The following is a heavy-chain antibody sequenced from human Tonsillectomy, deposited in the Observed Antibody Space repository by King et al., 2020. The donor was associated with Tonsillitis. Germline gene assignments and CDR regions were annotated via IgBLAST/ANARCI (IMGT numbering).Heavy chain of an antibody. CDR1: GGSIRSYY. D-gene: IGHD2-2*01. V-gene: IGHV4-4*07. CDR3: AREDYCSSTSCYFSHDAFDI. Sequence: QLQESGPGLVKPSETLSLTCTVSGGSIRSYYWNWIRQPAGKGLEWIGRIYTSGTTIYNPSLRSRVTMSVDTSKNPFSLNLSSVTAADTAVYYCAREDYCSSTSCYFSHDAFDIWGQGTMVTVSS. J-gene: IGHJ3*02. CDR2: IYTSGTT.